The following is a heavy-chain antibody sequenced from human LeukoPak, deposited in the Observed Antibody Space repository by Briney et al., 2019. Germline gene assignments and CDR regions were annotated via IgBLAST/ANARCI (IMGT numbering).Heavy chain of an antibody. Sequence: GASVKVSCKASGYTFTGYYMHWVRQAPGQGLELMGWINPNSGGTNYAQKFQGRVTMTRDTSISTAYMELSRLRSDDTAVYYCARDESGYDSSGCNLEYWSQGTLVTVSS. CDR2: INPNSGGT. CDR3: ARDESGYDSSGCNLEY. V-gene: IGHV1-2*02. D-gene: IGHD3-22*01. J-gene: IGHJ4*02. CDR1: GYTFTGYY.